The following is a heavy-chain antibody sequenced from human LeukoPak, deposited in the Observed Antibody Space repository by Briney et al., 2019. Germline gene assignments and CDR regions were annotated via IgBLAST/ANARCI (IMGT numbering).Heavy chain of an antibody. V-gene: IGHV3-7*03. CDR1: EFIFSDYW. Sequence: GGSLRLSCVASEFIFSDYWMSWVRQAPGKGLEWVVNIKQGGREEKYVSSVKGRFAISRDDAKSTLYLQMDSLSGDDTAVYYCARDNGGWFDTWGRGTLVTVSS. CDR3: ARDNGGWFDT. J-gene: IGHJ5*02. D-gene: IGHD3-10*01. CDR2: IKQGGREE.